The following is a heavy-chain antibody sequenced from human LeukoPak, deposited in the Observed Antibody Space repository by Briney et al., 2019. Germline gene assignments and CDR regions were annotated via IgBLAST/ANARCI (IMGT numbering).Heavy chain of an antibody. CDR1: GFTFSSYA. Sequence: GGSLRLSCAASGFTFSSYAMSWVRQAPGKGLGWVSAISGSGGSTYYADSVKGRFTISRDNSKNTLYLQMNSLRAEDTAVYYCAKDGSYDFWSGYYWFDYWGQGTLVTVSS. CDR3: AKDGSYDFWSGYYWFDY. CDR2: ISGSGGST. J-gene: IGHJ4*02. V-gene: IGHV3-23*01. D-gene: IGHD3-3*01.